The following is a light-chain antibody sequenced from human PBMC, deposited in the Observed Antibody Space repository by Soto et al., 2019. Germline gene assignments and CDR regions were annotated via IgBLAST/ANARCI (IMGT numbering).Light chain of an antibody. CDR2: EVS. J-gene: IGLJ1*01. CDR1: SSDVGGYNY. V-gene: IGLV2-14*01. Sequence: QSVLTQSASVSGSPGQSITISCTGTSSDVGGYNYVSWYQQQSGKAPKLMIHEVSNRPSGVSSRFSGSKSGNTASLTISGLQAEDEADYYCSSYTSSRAYVFGIGTKLTVL. CDR3: SSYTSSRAYV.